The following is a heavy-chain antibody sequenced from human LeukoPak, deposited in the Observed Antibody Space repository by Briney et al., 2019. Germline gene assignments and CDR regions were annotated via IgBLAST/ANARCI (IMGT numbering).Heavy chain of an antibody. D-gene: IGHD2-21*01. J-gene: IGHJ4*02. CDR2: IYPGDSDT. CDR1: GYSFTSYW. Sequence: GESLKISCKGSGYSFTSYWIGWVRQMPGKGLEWMGIIYPGDSDTRYSPSFQGQVTISADKSISTAYLQWSSLKASGTAMYYCARLAGWYSPGYYFDYWGQGTLVTVSS. CDR3: ARLAGWYSPGYYFDY. V-gene: IGHV5-51*01.